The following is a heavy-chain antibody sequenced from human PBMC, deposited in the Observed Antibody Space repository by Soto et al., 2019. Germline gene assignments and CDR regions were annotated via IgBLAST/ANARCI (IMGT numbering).Heavy chain of an antibody. Sequence: GGSLRLSCAASGFTFSSYAMSWIRQAPGKGLEWVSYISSSGSTIYYADSVKGRFTISRDNAKNSLYLQMNSLRAEDTAVYYCARDLMPHYDSSGYRSYFDYWGQGTLVTAPQ. CDR2: ISSSGSTI. V-gene: IGHV3-11*01. J-gene: IGHJ4*02. CDR3: ARDLMPHYDSSGYRSYFDY. D-gene: IGHD3-22*01. CDR1: GFTFSSYA.